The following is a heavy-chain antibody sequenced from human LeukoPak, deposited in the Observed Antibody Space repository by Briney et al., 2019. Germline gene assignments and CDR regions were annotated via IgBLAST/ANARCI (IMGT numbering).Heavy chain of an antibody. Sequence: AGGSLRLSCAASGFTFSSYSMNWVRQAPGKGLEWVSSISSSSSYIYYADSVKGRFTISRDNAKNSLYLQMNSLRAEDTAVYYCASGYDFWTGYYTYYFDYWGQGTLVTVSS. CDR1: GFTFSSYS. D-gene: IGHD3-3*01. J-gene: IGHJ4*02. CDR3: ASGYDFWTGYYTYYFDY. CDR2: ISSSSSYI. V-gene: IGHV3-21*01.